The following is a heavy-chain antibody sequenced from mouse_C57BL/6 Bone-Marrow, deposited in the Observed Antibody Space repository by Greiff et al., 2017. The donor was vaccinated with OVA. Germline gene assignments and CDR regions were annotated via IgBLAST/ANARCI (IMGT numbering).Heavy chain of an antibody. CDR3: ARCGVVTTRFDC. D-gene: IGHD2-2*01. V-gene: IGHV1-20*01. CDR2: INPYNGDT. J-gene: IGHJ2*01. Sequence: EVQLQQSGPELVKPGDSVKISCKASGYSFTGYFMNWVMQSHGKSLEWIGRINPYNGDTFYNQKFKGKATLTVDKSSSTAHMELRSLTSEDSAVYDCARCGVVTTRFDCWGQGTTLTASS. CDR1: GYSFTGYF.